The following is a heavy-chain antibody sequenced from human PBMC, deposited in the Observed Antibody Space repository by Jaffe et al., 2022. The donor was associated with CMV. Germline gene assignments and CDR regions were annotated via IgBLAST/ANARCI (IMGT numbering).Heavy chain of an antibody. CDR3: TTDLSSSSEAYYYYYGMDV. V-gene: IGHV3-15*01. D-gene: IGHD6-6*01. Sequence: EVQLVESGGGLVKPGGSLRLSCAASGFTFSNAWMSWVRQAPGKGLEWVGRIKSKTDGGTTDYAAPVKGRFTISRDDSKNTLYLQMNSLKTEDTAVYYCTTDLSSSSEAYYYYYGMDVWGQGTTVTVSS. CDR1: GFTFSNAW. CDR2: IKSKTDGGTT. J-gene: IGHJ6*02.